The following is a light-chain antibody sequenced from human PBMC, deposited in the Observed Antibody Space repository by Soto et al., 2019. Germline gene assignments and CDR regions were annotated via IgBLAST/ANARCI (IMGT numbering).Light chain of an antibody. CDR1: NSDIGAYNY. CDR3: SSYTKAYFYV. V-gene: IGLV2-14*01. Sequence: SALTQPASVSGSPGQSITISCTGSNSDIGAYNYVSWYQQHPGKAPKLIIHGVTNRPSGVSHRFSGSKSDYTASLTISGLQAEAEGDYYCSSYTKAYFYVFGNGTKLTV. CDR2: GVT. J-gene: IGLJ1*01.